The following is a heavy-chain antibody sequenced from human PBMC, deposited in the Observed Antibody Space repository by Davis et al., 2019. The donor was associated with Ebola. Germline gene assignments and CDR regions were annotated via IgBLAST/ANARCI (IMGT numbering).Heavy chain of an antibody. CDR1: GFTFSGSA. J-gene: IGHJ3*02. CDR2: IRSKANSYAT. CDR3: ARNSVHGAFDI. V-gene: IGHV3-73*01. Sequence: GGSLRLSCAASGFTFSGSAMHWVRQASGKGLEWVGRIRSKANSYATAYAASVKGRFTISRDDSKNTAYLQMNSLKTEDTAVYYCARNSVHGAFDIWGQGTMVTVSS. D-gene: IGHD5-18*01.